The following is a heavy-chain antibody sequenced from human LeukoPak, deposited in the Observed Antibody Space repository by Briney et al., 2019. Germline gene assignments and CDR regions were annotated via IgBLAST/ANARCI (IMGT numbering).Heavy chain of an antibody. Sequence: PSETLSLTCTVSGDSISNYYWTWIRQPPGKGLEWFGYIYYSGDTKYHPSLKRRLTISLDTSKNQFSLKLTSVTAADTAMYYCARRKAKTPNYFDYGGRGALVSVSS. V-gene: IGHV4-59*08. J-gene: IGHJ4*02. CDR1: GDSISNYY. CDR2: IYYSGDT. CDR3: ARRKAKTPNYFDY.